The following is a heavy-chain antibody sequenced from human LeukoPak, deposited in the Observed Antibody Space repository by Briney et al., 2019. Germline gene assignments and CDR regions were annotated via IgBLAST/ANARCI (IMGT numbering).Heavy chain of an antibody. CDR1: GFTFSSYA. Sequence: GGSLRLSCAASGFTFSSYAMSWVRQAPGKGLEWVSAISGSGGSTYYADSVKGRFTISRDNSKNTLYLQMNSLRAEDTAVYYCAKGFSYSSGWLYDYRGQGTLVTVSS. CDR2: ISGSGGST. D-gene: IGHD6-19*01. CDR3: AKGFSYSSGWLYDY. V-gene: IGHV3-23*01. J-gene: IGHJ4*02.